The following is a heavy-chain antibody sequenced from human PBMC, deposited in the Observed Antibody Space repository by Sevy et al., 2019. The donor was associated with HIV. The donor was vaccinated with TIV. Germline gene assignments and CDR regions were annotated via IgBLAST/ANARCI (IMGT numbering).Heavy chain of an antibody. J-gene: IGHJ1*01. CDR1: GFAFSDAW. V-gene: IGHV3-15*01. Sequence: GGSLRLSCAASGFAFSDAWMTWVRRAPGKGLEWVGRIKNKPDGGTADYAAPVKARFTISREDSKNTLYLQMNSLKTVASAVYYCTTDASFHPWYALQYWGQGSLVTVSS. CDR3: TTDASFHPWYALQY. D-gene: IGHD6-13*01. CDR2: IKNKPDGGTA.